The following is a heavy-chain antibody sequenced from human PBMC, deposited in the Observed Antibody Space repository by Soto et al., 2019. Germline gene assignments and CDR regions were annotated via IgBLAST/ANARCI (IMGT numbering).Heavy chain of an antibody. V-gene: IGHV3-23*01. J-gene: IGHJ5*02. D-gene: IGHD7-27*01. CDR2: ISGSGGST. CDR1: GFTFSSYA. Sequence: EVQLLESGGGLVQPGGSLRLSCAASGFTFSSYAMSWVRQAPGKGLEWVSAISGSGGSTYYADSVKGRFTISRDNSKNALYLQMNSLRAEDTAVYYCAKDPHNYLGWSWFDPWGQGTLVTVSS. CDR3: AKDPHNYLGWSWFDP.